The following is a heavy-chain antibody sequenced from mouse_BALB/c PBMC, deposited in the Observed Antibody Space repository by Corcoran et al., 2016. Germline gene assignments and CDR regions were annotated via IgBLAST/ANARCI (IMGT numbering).Heavy chain of an antibody. J-gene: IGHJ4*01. CDR2: IDPANGNT. CDR1: GFNIKDTY. Sequence: EVQLQQSGAELVKPGASVKLSCTASGFNIKDTYMHWVKQRPEQGLEWIGRIDPANGNTKYDPKFQGKATITADTSSNTAYLQLSSLTSEDTAVYYCARPHIYYDYDGYAMDYWGQGTSVTVSS. CDR3: ARPHIYYDYDGYAMDY. D-gene: IGHD2-4*01. V-gene: IGHV14-3*02.